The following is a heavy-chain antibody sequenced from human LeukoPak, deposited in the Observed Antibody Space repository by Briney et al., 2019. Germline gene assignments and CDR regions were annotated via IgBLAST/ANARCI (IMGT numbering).Heavy chain of an antibody. CDR3: AREATWGEWYFDH. Sequence: PGRSLRLSCLASGITFSRHGMDWVRQAPGKGLEWVAVIADDGGVKQYADSVKGRFTVSRDNSKSTLYLQMNGLSVEDTAIYYCAREATWGEWYFDHWGQGTPVTVSS. V-gene: IGHV3-30*03. J-gene: IGHJ4*02. D-gene: IGHD3-3*01. CDR1: GITFSRHG. CDR2: IADDGGVK.